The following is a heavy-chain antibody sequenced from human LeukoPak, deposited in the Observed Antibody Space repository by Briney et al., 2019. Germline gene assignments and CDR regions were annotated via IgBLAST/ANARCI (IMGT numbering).Heavy chain of an antibody. J-gene: IGHJ6*02. D-gene: IGHD2-2*01. Sequence: SVKVSCKASGGTFSSYAISWVRQAPGQGLEWMGRIIPILGIANYAQKFQGRVTITADKSTSTAYKELSSLRSEDTAVYYCSSTGSSYHYGMDVWGQGTTVTVSS. CDR2: IIPILGIA. CDR1: GGTFSSYA. CDR3: SSTGSSYHYGMDV. V-gene: IGHV1-69*04.